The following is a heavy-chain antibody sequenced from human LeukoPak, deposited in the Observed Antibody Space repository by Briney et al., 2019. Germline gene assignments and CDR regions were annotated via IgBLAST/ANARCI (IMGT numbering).Heavy chain of an antibody. V-gene: IGHV1-18*01. CDR2: ISAYNGNT. CDR1: GYTFTSYG. J-gene: IGHJ4*02. Sequence: ASVTVSCKASGYTFTSYGISWVRQAPGQGLEWMGWISAYNGNTNYAQTLQGRVTITTDTSTSTPYMELRSLRADDTAVYYCARGHFRWLVCGGQAGKAFDYWGQGTLVTVSS. D-gene: IGHD6-19*01. CDR3: ARGHFRWLVCGGQAGKAFDY.